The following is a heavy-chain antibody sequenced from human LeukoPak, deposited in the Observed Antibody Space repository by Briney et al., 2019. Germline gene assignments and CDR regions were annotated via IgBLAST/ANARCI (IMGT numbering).Heavy chain of an antibody. J-gene: IGHJ5*02. CDR1: GGSISSSSYY. D-gene: IGHD3-3*01. CDR3: ARHEGLEWLPNWFDP. Sequence: PSETLSLTCTVSGGSISSSSYYWGWIRQPPGKGLEWIGSIYYSGSTYYNPSLKSRVTISVDTSKNQFSLKLSSVTAADTAVYYCARHEGLEWLPNWFDPWGQGTLVTVSS. V-gene: IGHV4-39*01. CDR2: IYYSGST.